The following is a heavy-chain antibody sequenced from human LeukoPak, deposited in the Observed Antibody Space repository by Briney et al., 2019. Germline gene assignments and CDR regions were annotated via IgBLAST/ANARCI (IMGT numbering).Heavy chain of an antibody. CDR3: AKVKAYFYHTSVDGFGI. D-gene: IGHD2-2*01. CDR1: GGSINIGTYC. CDR2: IYSSGST. Sequence: SQTLSLTCTVSGGSINIGTYCWSWIRQSPEKGLEWIGYIYSSGSTSYNPSLKSRVTISVDSSKNQFSLKLTSVTAADTAVYYCAKVKAYFYHTSVDGFGIWGQGTEVTVSS. J-gene: IGHJ3*02. V-gene: IGHV4-30-4*08.